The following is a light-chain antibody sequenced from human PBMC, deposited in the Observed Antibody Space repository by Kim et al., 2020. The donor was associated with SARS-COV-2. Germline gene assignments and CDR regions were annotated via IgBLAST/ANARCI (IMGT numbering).Light chain of an antibody. CDR3: QQYNNVGRT. CDR2: KAS. V-gene: IGKV1-5*03. CDR1: QTISTW. J-gene: IGKJ1*01. Sequence: DMQMTQSPSSLSASVGETVTITCRASQTISTWLAWYQQKPGKPPKLLIYKASILEDGVPPRFSGSGSGTEFTLTINGLQADDLGTYYCQQYNNVGRTFGQGTKVDIK.